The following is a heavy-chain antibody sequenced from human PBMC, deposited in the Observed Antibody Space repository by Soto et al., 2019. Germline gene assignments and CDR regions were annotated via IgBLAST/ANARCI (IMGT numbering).Heavy chain of an antibody. V-gene: IGHV3-13*01. Sequence: ESGGGLVQPGGSLRLSCAASGFTFSSYDMHWVRQATGKGLEWVSVIGTAGDTYYPGSVKGRFTISRENAKNSFYLQMNSLRAEDTAVYYCARAAGYSYASYYYYYGMDVWGQGTTVTVSS. J-gene: IGHJ6*02. CDR2: IGTAGDT. CDR1: GFTFSSYD. D-gene: IGHD5-18*01. CDR3: ARAAGYSYASYYYYYGMDV.